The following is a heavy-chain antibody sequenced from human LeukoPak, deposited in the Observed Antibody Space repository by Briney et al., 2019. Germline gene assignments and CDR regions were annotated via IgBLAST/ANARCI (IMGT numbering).Heavy chain of an antibody. V-gene: IGHV1-8*01. D-gene: IGHD3-10*01. CDR1: GYTFTSYD. J-gene: IGHJ4*02. Sequence: ASVKVSCKASGYTFTSYDINGVRQATGQGLEWMGWMNPNSGNTGYAQKFQGRVTMTRNTSISTAYMELSSLRSEDTAVYYCARVMVRGVTLFDYWGQGTLVTVSS. CDR2: MNPNSGNT. CDR3: ARVMVRGVTLFDY.